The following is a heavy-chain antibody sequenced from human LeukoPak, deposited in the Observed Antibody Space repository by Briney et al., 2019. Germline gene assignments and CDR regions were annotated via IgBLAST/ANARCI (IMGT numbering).Heavy chain of an antibody. Sequence: SETLSLTCTVSGGSISSYYWSWIRQPPGKGLEWIGYIYYSGSTNYNPSLKSRVTISVGTSKNQFSLKLSSVTAADTAVYYCARDSGSGSPLDWFDPWGQGTLVTVSS. CDR2: IYYSGST. CDR3: ARDSGSGSPLDWFDP. J-gene: IGHJ5*02. V-gene: IGHV4-59*01. CDR1: GGSISSYY. D-gene: IGHD1-26*01.